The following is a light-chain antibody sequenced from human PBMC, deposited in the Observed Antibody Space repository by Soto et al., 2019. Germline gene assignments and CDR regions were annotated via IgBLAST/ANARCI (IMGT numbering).Light chain of an antibody. J-gene: IGKJ1*01. CDR2: DAS. CDR1: QSISSW. V-gene: IGKV1-5*01. Sequence: DIQMTQSPSTLYSSLGDRVTITCRSSQSISSWLAWYQQKPGKAPKLPIYDASSLESGVPSRFSGSGSGTEFTLTISSLQPDDFATYYCQQYNSYSETFGQGTKVDNK. CDR3: QQYNSYSET.